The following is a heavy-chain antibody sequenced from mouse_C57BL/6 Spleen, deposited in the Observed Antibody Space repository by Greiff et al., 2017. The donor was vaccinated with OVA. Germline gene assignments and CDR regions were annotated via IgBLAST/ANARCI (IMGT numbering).Heavy chain of an antibody. CDR3: AREDDYGGAWFAY. J-gene: IGHJ3*01. V-gene: IGHV1-39*01. Sequence: VQLQQSGPELVKPGASVQISCKASGYSFTDYHMNWVKQSTGKSLEWIGVINPNYGTTSYNQKFKGKATLTVDQSSSTAYMQLNSLTSEDSAVYYCAREDDYGGAWFAYWGQGTLVTVAA. D-gene: IGHD2-4*01. CDR1: GYSFTDYH. CDR2: INPNYGTT.